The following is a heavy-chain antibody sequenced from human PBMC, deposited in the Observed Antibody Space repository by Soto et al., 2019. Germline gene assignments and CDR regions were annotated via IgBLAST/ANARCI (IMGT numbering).Heavy chain of an antibody. CDR2: IYHSGST. CDR1: GGSISSGGYS. CDR3: ARAHYGDYGYGMDV. V-gene: IGHV4-30-2*01. J-gene: IGHJ6*02. Sequence: QLQLQVSGSGLVKPSQTLSLTCAVSGGSISSGGYSWSWIRQPPGKGLEWIGYIYHSGSTYYNPSLKSRVPISVDRSKNQFSLKLSSVTAADTAVYYCARAHYGDYGYGMDVWGQGTTVTVSS. D-gene: IGHD4-17*01.